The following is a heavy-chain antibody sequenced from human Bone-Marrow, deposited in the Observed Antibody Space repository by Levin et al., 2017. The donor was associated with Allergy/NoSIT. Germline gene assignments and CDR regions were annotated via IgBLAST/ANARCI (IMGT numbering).Heavy chain of an antibody. J-gene: IGHJ2*01. CDR2: ISSGSGTS. V-gene: IGHV3-48*01. D-gene: IGHD3-22*01. CDR3: ARETTYYFDTGGDLRAGWYFDL. CDR1: GFRFNTYN. Sequence: LSLTCAASGFRFNTYNMHWVRRAPGKGLECISYISSGSGTSDYADSVKGRFTISRDNANNSMYLQMNSLRAEDTAVYYCARETTYYFDTGGDLRAGWYFDLWGRGTLVTVSS.